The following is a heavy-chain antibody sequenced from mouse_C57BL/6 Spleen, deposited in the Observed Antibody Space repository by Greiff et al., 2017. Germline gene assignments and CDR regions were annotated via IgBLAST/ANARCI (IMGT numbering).Heavy chain of an antibody. Sequence: QVQLKQPGAELVKPGASVKLSCKASGYTFTSYWMHWVKQRPGQGLEWIGMIHPNSGSTNYNEKFKSKATLTVDKSSSTAYMQLSSLTSEDSAVYYCARSSLMVTTTGDYWGQGTTLTVSS. D-gene: IGHD2-2*01. CDR2: IHPNSGST. CDR3: ARSSLMVTTTGDY. V-gene: IGHV1-64*01. J-gene: IGHJ2*01. CDR1: GYTFTSYW.